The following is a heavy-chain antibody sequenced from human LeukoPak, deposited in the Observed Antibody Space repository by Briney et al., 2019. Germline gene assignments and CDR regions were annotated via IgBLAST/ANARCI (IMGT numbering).Heavy chain of an antibody. J-gene: IGHJ6*02. CDR3: ARDVVVVPAAIHYGMDV. CDR1: GGSFSDYF. V-gene: IGHV4-34*01. CDR2: INHSGRT. D-gene: IGHD2-2*01. Sequence: SETLSLTCAVYGGSFSDYFWGWIRQPPGKGLEWIGEINHSGRTYYNPSLKSRVTISVDTSKNQFSLNLSSVTAADTAMYYCARDVVVVPAAIHYGMDVWGQGTTVAVSS.